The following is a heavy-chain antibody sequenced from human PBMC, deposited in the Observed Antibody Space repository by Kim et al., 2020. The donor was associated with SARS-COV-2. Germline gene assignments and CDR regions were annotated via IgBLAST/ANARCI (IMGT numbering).Heavy chain of an antibody. D-gene: IGHD3-22*01. V-gene: IGHV4-39*01. Sequence: SETLSLTCTVSGGSISSRSYYWGWIRQPPGKGLEWIGTIYYSGNTYYNPPLKSRVTISVDTSKNQFSLKLSSVTAADTAVYYCARLRADNSGYWGQGTRVTVSS. CDR1: GGSISSRSYY. CDR3: ARLRADNSGY. J-gene: IGHJ4*02. CDR2: IYYSGNT.